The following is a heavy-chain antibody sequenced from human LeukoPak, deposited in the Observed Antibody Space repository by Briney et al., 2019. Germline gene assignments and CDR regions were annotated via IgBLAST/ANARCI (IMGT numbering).Heavy chain of an antibody. D-gene: IGHD6-13*01. CDR1: GYTFTSYG. CDR2: ISAYNGNT. CDR3: ARDSSSWSYYYCHGMDV. J-gene: IGHJ6*02. Sequence: ASVKVSCKASGYTFTSYGISWVRQAPGQGLEWMGWISAYNGNTNYAQKLQGRVTMTTDTSTSTAYMELRSLRSDDTAVYYCARDSSSWSYYYCHGMDVWGQGTTVTVSS. V-gene: IGHV1-18*01.